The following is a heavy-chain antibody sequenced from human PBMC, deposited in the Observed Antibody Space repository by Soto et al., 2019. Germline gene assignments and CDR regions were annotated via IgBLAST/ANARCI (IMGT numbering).Heavy chain of an antibody. J-gene: IGHJ6*02. CDR3: ARGNDYPHARYYGMDV. CDR1: GGTFSSYA. D-gene: IGHD3-16*01. Sequence: QVQLVQSGAEVKKPGSSVKVSCKASGGTFSSYAISWVRQAPGQGLEWMGGIIPIFGTANYAQKFQGRVKITADESTSTAYMELSSLRSEDTAVYYCARGNDYPHARYYGMDVWGQGTTVTVSS. CDR2: IIPIFGTA. V-gene: IGHV1-69*01.